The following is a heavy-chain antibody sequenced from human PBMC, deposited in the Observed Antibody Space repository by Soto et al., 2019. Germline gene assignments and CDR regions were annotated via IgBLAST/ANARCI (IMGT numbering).Heavy chain of an antibody. CDR2: INPSGGT. J-gene: IGHJ5*02. V-gene: IGHV1-46*03. CDR3: ARDNSVADLGWWFDP. CDR1: GFTFSIYY. D-gene: IGHD2-15*01. Sequence: QVQMVQSGAEVKKPGASVKISCKASGFTFSIYYIHWVRQAPGQGLEWMGIINPSGGTGLAQKFQGRVTMTKDTSTNTVYMELSSLRSEDTAIYYCARDNSVADLGWWFDPWGQGTLVTVSS.